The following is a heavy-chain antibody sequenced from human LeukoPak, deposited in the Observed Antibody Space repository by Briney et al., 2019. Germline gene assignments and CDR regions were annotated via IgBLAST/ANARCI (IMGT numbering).Heavy chain of an antibody. Sequence: GGSLRLSCAASGFTFSSYAMHWVRQAPGKGLEWVAVISYDGSNKYYADSVKGRFTISRDNAKDTLYLHMNSLRPEDTAVYYCARAQVGAPTDLWGQGTLVTVSS. J-gene: IGHJ5*02. CDR1: GFTFSSYA. D-gene: IGHD1-26*01. V-gene: IGHV3-30*04. CDR3: ARAQVGAPTDL. CDR2: ISYDGSNK.